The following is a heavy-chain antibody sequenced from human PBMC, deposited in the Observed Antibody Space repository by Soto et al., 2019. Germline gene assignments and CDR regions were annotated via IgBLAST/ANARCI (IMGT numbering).Heavy chain of an antibody. CDR2: IHHSVST. D-gene: IGHD3-9*01. CDR1: GGSISSGGYS. J-gene: IGHJ4*02. CDR3: ARGPPIFY. Sequence: QLQLQESGSKLVKPSQTLSLTCAVSGGSISSGGYSWSWIRQPPGKGLEWIGYIHHSVSTYYNPSLKSRVTISVDRSKNQFSLKLSSVTAADTAVYYCARGPPIFYWGQGTLVTVSS. V-gene: IGHV4-30-2*01.